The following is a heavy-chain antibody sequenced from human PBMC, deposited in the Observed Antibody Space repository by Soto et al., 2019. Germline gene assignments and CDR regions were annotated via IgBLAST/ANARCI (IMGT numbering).Heavy chain of an antibody. D-gene: IGHD5-18*01. CDR2: ISYDGSNK. V-gene: IGHV3-30*18. CDR3: AKDKRGYSYGSSYWLYGMDV. CDR1: GFTFSSYG. J-gene: IGHJ6*02. Sequence: GGSLRLSCAASGFTFSSYGMHWVRQAPGKGLEWVAVISYDGSNKYYADSVKGRFTISRDNSKNTLYLQMNSLRAEDTAVYYCAKDKRGYSYGSSYWLYGMDVWGQGTTVTVSS.